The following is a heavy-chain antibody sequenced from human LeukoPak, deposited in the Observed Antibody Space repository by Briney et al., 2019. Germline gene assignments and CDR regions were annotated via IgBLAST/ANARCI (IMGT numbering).Heavy chain of an antibody. V-gene: IGHV1-69*05. CDR3: ASGSGDIEAFDI. D-gene: IGHD2-15*01. CDR2: IIPIFGTA. J-gene: IGHJ3*02. CDR1: GGTFSSYA. Sequence: SVKVSCKASGGTFSSYAISWVRQAPGQGLEWMGGIIPIFGTANYAQKFQGRVTITTDESTSTAYMELSSLRSEDTAVYYCASGSGDIEAFDIWGQGTMVTVSS.